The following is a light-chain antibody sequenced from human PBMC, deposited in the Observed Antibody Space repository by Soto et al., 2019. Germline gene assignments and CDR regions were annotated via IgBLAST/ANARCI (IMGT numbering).Light chain of an antibody. CDR2: EVS. CDR1: RSHVGDNNY. J-gene: IGLJ1*01. CDR3: SSYAGGNSYV. V-gene: IGLV2-8*01. Sequence: SVLAQPPPPSRAPWQSVTLSLTGNRSHVGDNNYVSWYQQHPGKAPKVMIYEVSKRPSGVPDRFSASKSGNTASLTVSGLQAEDEADYYCSSYAGGNSYVFGTGTKVTVL.